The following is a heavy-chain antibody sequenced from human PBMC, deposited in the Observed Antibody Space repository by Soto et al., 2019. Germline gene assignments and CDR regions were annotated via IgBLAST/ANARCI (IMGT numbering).Heavy chain of an antibody. CDR3: ARVYNCDSSGCYSYFDL. CDR2: ISSDGTTT. V-gene: IGHV3-74*01. Sequence: EMQLVESGGGLVQPGGSLRLSCAASGFTFSNYYMHWVRQAPGKGPVWVSRISSDGTTTTYADSVKGRFSISRDSAKNTQYPKVCSLRADDTTVYYCARVYNCDSSGCYSYFDLWGQGALVTVSS. D-gene: IGHD3-22*01. J-gene: IGHJ4*02. CDR1: GFTFSNYY.